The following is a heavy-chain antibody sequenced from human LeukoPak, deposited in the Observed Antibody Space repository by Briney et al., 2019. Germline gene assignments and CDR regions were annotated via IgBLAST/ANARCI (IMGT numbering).Heavy chain of an antibody. CDR3: AKDDSSGYYRYYFDY. D-gene: IGHD3-22*01. CDR2: IYYSGST. CDR1: GGSISSYY. J-gene: IGHJ4*02. V-gene: IGHV4-59*12. Sequence: PSETLSLTCTVSGGSISSYYWSWIRQPPGKGLEWIGYIYYSGSTNYNPSLKSRVTISVDTSKNQFSLKLSSVTAADTAVYYCAKDDSSGYYRYYFDYWGQGTLVTVSS.